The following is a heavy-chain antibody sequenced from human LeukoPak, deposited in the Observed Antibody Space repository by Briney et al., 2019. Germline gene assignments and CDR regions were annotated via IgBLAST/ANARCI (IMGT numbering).Heavy chain of an antibody. CDR3: ARATNFYYYYGMDV. J-gene: IGHJ6*02. CDR1: GYTFTTYF. D-gene: IGHD1-26*01. Sequence: ASVKVSCKTSGYTFTTYFMHWVRQAPGQGLEWMGTINPSGGGTTYAQKFQGRVTMTRDTSTSTVYMELSSQRSEDTAVYYCARATNFYYYYGMDVWGQGTTVTVSS. V-gene: IGHV1-46*01. CDR2: INPSGGGT.